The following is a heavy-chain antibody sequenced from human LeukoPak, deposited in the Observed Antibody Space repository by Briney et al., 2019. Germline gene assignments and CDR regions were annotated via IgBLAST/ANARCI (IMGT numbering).Heavy chain of an antibody. D-gene: IGHD6-13*01. J-gene: IGHJ2*01. Sequence: SVKVSCKASGGTFSNYAISWVRQAPGQGLEWMGGIIPIFGTANYAQKFQGRVTITADESTSTAYMELSSLRSEDTAVYYCARDLKISFGHSSSWYPWYFDLWGRGTLVTVSS. CDR3: ARDLKISFGHSSSWYPWYFDL. CDR2: IIPIFGTA. CDR1: GGTFSNYA. V-gene: IGHV1-69*13.